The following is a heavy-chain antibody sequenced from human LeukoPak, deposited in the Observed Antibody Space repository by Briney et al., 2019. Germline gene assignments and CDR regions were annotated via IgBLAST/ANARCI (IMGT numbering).Heavy chain of an antibody. CDR1: GGTFSSYA. CDR2: INPNSGGT. J-gene: IGHJ4*02. V-gene: IGHV1-2*06. Sequence: GASVKVSCKASGGTFSSYAISWVRQAPGQGLEWMGRINPNSGGTNYAQKFQGRVTMTRDTSISTAYMELSRLRSDDTAVYYCARRAPGLLGFDYWGQGTLVTVSS. CDR3: ARRAPGLLGFDY. D-gene: IGHD2-15*01.